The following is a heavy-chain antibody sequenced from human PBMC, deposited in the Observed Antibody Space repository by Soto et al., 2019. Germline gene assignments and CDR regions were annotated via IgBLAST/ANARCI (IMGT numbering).Heavy chain of an antibody. CDR2: IYYSGST. CDR3: TRQEGGAAADRPLDY. D-gene: IGHD6-13*01. J-gene: IGHJ4*02. Sequence: QLRLQESGPGLVKPSETLSLTCTVSGGSIRSSTYYWGWIRQPPGKGLEWIGSIYYSGSTHYNPSLKSRVTMSVDTSTNQFSLKLNPVTAADTAVYYGTRQEGGAAADRPLDYWGQGTLVTVSS. CDR1: GGSIRSSTYY. V-gene: IGHV4-39*01.